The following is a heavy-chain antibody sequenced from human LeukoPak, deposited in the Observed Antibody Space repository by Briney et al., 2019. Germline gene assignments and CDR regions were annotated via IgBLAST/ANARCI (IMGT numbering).Heavy chain of an antibody. J-gene: IGHJ4*02. D-gene: IGHD2-2*01. CDR3: AKVGGYCSSTSCSDY. V-gene: IGHV3-23*01. CDR2: ISGSGGST. CDR1: GFTFSSYA. Sequence: GGSLRLSCAASGFTFSSYAMSWARQAPGKGLEWVSAISGSGGSTYYADSVKGRFTISRDNSKNTLYLQMNSLRAEDTAVYYCAKVGGYCSSTSCSDYWGQGTLVTVSS.